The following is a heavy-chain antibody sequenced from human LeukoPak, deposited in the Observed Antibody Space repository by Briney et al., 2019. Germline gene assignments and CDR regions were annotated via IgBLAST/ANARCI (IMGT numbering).Heavy chain of an antibody. J-gene: IGHJ4*02. V-gene: IGHV1-18*01. CDR3: ARVRYDFWSGYDLFDY. D-gene: IGHD3-3*01. CDR1: GYTFTSYG. CDR2: ISAYSGNT. Sequence: ASVKVSCKASGYTFTSYGISWVRQAPGQGLEWMGWISAYSGNTNYAQKLQGRVTMTTDTSTSTAYMELRSLRSDDTAVYYCARVRYDFWSGYDLFDYWGQGTLVTVSS.